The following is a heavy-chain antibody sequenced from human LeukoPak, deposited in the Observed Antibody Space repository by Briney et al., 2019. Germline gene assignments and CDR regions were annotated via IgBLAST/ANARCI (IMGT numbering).Heavy chain of an antibody. Sequence: GGSLRLSCAASGFTFSSYSMNWVRHAPGEGREWGSSISSSSSYIYYADSVKGRFTISRDNAKNSLYLQMNSLRAEDTAVYYCARESSSGWYYGNDYWGQGTLVTVSS. CDR3: ARESSSGWYYGNDY. CDR2: ISSSSSYI. V-gene: IGHV3-21*01. D-gene: IGHD6-19*01. J-gene: IGHJ4*02. CDR1: GFTFSSYS.